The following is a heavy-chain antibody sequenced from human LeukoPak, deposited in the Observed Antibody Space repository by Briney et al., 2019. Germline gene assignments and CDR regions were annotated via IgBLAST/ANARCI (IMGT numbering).Heavy chain of an antibody. J-gene: IGHJ4*02. CDR3: ASAKPGSWYLLDY. CDR2: ISSSSSYI. V-gene: IGHV3-21*01. D-gene: IGHD6-13*01. Sequence: GGSLRLSCAASGFTFSTYSMNWVRQAPGKGLEWVSSISSSSSYIYYADSVKGRLTISRDNAKNSLYLQMNSLRAEDTAVYYCASAKPGSWYLLDYWGQGTLVTVSS. CDR1: GFTFSTYS.